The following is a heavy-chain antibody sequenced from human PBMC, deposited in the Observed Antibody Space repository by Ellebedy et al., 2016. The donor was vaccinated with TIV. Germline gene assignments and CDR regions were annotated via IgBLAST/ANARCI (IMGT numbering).Heavy chain of an antibody. CDR1: GYSISSGNY. Sequence: SETLSLXCTVSGYSISSGNYWGWIRQTPGKGLEWIGSINHSGKTYYNPSVGSRVTVSVDTSKNQFSLELSFVTAAVTALYYCARGGGASTMEAFDIWGQGTLVTVSS. D-gene: IGHD3-10*01. CDR3: ARGGGASTMEAFDI. CDR2: INHSGKT. V-gene: IGHV4-38-2*02. J-gene: IGHJ3*02.